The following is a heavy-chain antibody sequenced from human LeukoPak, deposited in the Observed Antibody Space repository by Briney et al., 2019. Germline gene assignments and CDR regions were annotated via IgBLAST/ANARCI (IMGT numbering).Heavy chain of an antibody. CDR3: ARGALAAIKGSTTGWFDP. Sequence: PSETLSLTCAVYGFSFSGYYWSWLRQPPGKGLEWIGEINHSGSTNYNPSLKSRVTISVDTSKNQFSLKLSSVTAADTAVYYCARGALAAIKGSTTGWFDPWGQGTLVTVSS. V-gene: IGHV4-34*01. CDR2: INHSGST. D-gene: IGHD2-2*01. CDR1: GFSFSGYY. J-gene: IGHJ5*02.